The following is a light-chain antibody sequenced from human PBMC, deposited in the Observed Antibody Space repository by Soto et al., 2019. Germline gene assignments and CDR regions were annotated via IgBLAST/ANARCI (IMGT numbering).Light chain of an antibody. Sequence: EIVLTQSPGTLSLSPGERATLSCRASQSVSSSYLAWYQQKHGQAPRLRIYGASSRATGIPDRFSGSGSGTDFTLTISRLEPEDFAVYYCQQYGSSPWTFGQGTKVEIK. J-gene: IGKJ1*01. V-gene: IGKV3-20*01. CDR2: GAS. CDR3: QQYGSSPWT. CDR1: QSVSSSY.